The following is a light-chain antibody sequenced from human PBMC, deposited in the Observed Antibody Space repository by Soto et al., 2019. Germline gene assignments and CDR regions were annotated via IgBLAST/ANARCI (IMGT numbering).Light chain of an antibody. Sequence: DIQMTQSPSSLSASVGDRVTITFRASQSIAIYLNWYQQTPGKAPNLLIYAASSLQSGVPLRFSGSGSGTDFTLAISSLQPEDFATYYCQQTYSSLITFGQGTRLEIK. CDR1: QSIAIY. CDR3: QQTYSSLIT. V-gene: IGKV1-39*01. CDR2: AAS. J-gene: IGKJ5*01.